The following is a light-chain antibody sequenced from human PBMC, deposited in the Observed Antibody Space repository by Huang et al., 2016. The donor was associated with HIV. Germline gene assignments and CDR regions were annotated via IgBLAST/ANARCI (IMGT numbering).Light chain of an antibody. CDR2: AAS. Sequence: DIQLTQSPSSLSASDGYGITITCRASENIVYSLSWFRQRPGRAPEALIYAASRLHAGVPSKFRATGSGTNFTLSIDGLGPEDFATYYCQQSRSLPRTYGGGTKVDI. J-gene: IGKJ4*01. V-gene: IGKV1-39*01. CDR1: ENIVYS. CDR3: QQSRSLPRT.